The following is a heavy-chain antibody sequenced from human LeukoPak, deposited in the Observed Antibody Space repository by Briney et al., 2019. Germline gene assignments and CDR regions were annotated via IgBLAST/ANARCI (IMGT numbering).Heavy chain of an antibody. V-gene: IGHV4-59*01. CDR3: ARGSDFGDY. CDR2: IYNSGST. D-gene: IGHD4-17*01. Sequence: SETLSLTCTVSVDSISGYYWSWIRQPPGKGLEWIGYIYNSGSTNYNPSLKSRVTISVDTSKNQLSMKLSSVTAADTAVYYCARGSDFGDYWGQGTLVTVSS. J-gene: IGHJ4*02. CDR1: VDSISGYY.